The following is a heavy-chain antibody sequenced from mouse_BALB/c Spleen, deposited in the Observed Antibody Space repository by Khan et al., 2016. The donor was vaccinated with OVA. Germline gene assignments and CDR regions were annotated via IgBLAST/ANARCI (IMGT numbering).Heavy chain of an antibody. CDR2: ISSGGDYH. V-gene: IGHV5-6*01. CDR3: AYHLPDTFAY. CDR1: GFTFSSYS. J-gene: IGHJ3*01. Sequence: EVELVESGGDLVKPGGSLKLSCAASGFTFSSYSMSWVRQTPDKRLEWVASISSGGDYHYYPDSVTGRFTISRDNAKNTLYLQMSVLKSEYTAMYYCAYHLPDTFAYWGKGTLVTVSA.